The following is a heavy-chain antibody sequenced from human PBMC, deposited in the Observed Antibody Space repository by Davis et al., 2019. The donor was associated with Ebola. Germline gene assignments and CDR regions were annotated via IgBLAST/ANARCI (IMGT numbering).Heavy chain of an antibody. V-gene: IGHV3-30*03. Sequence: SLKISCAASGFTFNTYGMHWVRQAPGKGLEWVAAISYDGSNKYYADSVKGRFTISRDNSKNTLYLQMNSLRAEDTAVYYCARSRDYLYYGMDVWGQGTTVTVSS. CDR3: ARSRDYLYYGMDV. D-gene: IGHD3-16*01. CDR1: GFTFNTYG. CDR2: ISYDGSNK. J-gene: IGHJ6*02.